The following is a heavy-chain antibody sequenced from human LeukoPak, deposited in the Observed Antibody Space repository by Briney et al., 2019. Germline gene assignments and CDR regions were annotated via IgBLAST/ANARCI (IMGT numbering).Heavy chain of an antibody. CDR2: IYFRGST. CDR1: GFTFNSHSMH. D-gene: IGHD2-8*02. Sequence: PGGSLRLSCAASGFTFNSHSMHWVRQAPGKGLEWIGNIYFRGSTSYNPSLDSRLTISVDTSENQFSLRLTSVTAADTAVYYCARQHSTGDHYGMDVWGQGATVTVSS. J-gene: IGHJ6*02. CDR3: ARQHSTGDHYGMDV. V-gene: IGHV4-39*01.